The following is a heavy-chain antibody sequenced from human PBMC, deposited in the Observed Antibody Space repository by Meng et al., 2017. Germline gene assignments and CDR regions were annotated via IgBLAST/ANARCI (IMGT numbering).Heavy chain of an antibody. CDR2: IIPIFGTA. CDR1: GGTFSSYA. V-gene: IGHV1-69*06. D-gene: IGHD6-13*01. CDR3: ARDKRPSSSWYGNWFDP. J-gene: IGHJ5*02. Sequence: QGQLGQAGGEGKKPGSEVKVSCKASGGTFSSYAISWVRQAPGQGLEWMGGIIPIFGTANYAQKFQGRVTITADKSTSTAYMELSSLRSEDTAVYYCARDKRPSSSWYGNWFDPWGQGTLVTVSS.